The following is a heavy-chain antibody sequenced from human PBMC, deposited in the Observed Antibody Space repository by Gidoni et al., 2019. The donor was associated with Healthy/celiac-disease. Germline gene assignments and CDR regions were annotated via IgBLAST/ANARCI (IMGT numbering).Heavy chain of an antibody. D-gene: IGHD2-15*01. CDR3: ARRRVIGYCSGGSCYSFTITSYYFDY. CDR1: GGSFSGYY. J-gene: IGHJ4*02. Sequence: QVQLQQWGAGLLKPSETLSLTCAVYGGSFSGYYWSWIRQPPGKGLEWIGEINHSGSTNYNPSLKSRVTISVDTSKNQFSLKLSSVTAADTAVYYCARRRVIGYCSGGSCYSFTITSYYFDYWGQGTLVTVSS. CDR2: INHSGST. V-gene: IGHV4-34*01.